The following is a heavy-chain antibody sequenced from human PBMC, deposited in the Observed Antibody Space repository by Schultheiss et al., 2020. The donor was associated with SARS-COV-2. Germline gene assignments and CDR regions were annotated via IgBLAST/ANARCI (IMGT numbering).Heavy chain of an antibody. Sequence: SETLSLTCTVSGGSISSSSYYWGWIRQPPGKGLEWIETIYYSGSTYYNPSLKRRVTISVATSKNQFSLRLTSVTAADTAVYYCARGGEVGATTFDPWGQGTLVTVSS. J-gene: IGHJ5*02. V-gene: IGHV4-39*01. CDR2: IYYSGST. CDR1: GGSISSSSYY. D-gene: IGHD1-26*01. CDR3: ARGGEVGATTFDP.